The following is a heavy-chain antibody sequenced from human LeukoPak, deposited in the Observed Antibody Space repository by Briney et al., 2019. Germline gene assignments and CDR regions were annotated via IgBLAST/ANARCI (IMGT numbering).Heavy chain of an antibody. Sequence: GGSLNLSWAASGSTSISYTMNWVRQAPGKGLEWFPSIIVRSGTIYYADSVKGRFTISRDNAKNSLYLQMNSLRAEDTAVYYCARAGYSSGYDILTGYYGGLNFDYWGQGTLVTVSS. V-gene: IGHV3-21*01. CDR2: IIVRSGTI. D-gene: IGHD3-9*01. CDR1: GSTSISYT. CDR3: ARAGYSSGYDILTGYYGGLNFDY. J-gene: IGHJ4*02.